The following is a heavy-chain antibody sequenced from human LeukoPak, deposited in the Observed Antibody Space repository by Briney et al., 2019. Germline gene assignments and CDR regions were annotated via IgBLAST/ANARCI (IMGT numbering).Heavy chain of an antibody. CDR2: IRSKAYGGTT. CDR3: TRVGLTPYCGSTSCYYYYYMDV. Sequence: PGGSLRLSCTASGFTFGDYAMSWFRQAPGKGLEWVGFIRSKAYGGTTEYAASVKGRFTISRDDSKSIAYLQMNSLKTEDTAVYYCTRVGLTPYCGSTSCYYYYYMDVWGKGTTVTVSS. D-gene: IGHD2-2*01. CDR1: GFTFGDYA. J-gene: IGHJ6*03. V-gene: IGHV3-49*03.